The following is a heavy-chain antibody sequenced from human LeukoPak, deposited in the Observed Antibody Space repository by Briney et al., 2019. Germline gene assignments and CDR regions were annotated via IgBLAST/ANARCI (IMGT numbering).Heavy chain of an antibody. CDR3: ARVGDHYHWYLDL. CDR1: GFSVSTNY. Sequence: GGSLTLSCAASGFSVSTNYMNWVRQAPGKGLEWVSILYSGSSTYYADSVKGRFTISRDNSRNTLYLHMTNLRAEDTAVYYCARVGDHYHWYLDLWGRGSLLTVSS. CDR2: LYSGSST. J-gene: IGHJ2*01. D-gene: IGHD3-10*01. V-gene: IGHV3-53*01.